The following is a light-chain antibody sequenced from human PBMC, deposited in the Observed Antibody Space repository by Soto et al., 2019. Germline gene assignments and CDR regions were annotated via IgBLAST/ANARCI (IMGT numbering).Light chain of an antibody. J-gene: IGLJ1*01. CDR3: SSYTSSSSYV. Sequence: SALTQPASVSGSPGQSITISCTGTSSDVGGYNYVSWYQQHPGKAPKLMIYEVSNRPSGVSNRFSGSKSGNTASLTISGLQAEDEADYYYSSYTSSSSYVFGTGTQLTVL. CDR1: SSDVGGYNY. CDR2: EVS. V-gene: IGLV2-14*01.